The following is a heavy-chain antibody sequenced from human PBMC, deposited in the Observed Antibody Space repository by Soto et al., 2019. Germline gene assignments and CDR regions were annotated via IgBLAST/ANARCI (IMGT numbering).Heavy chain of an antibody. J-gene: IGHJ5*02. CDR2: ISYDGRNT. CDR3: ASGPYPSGGRWYGWFDP. D-gene: IGHD2-15*01. V-gene: IGHV3-30*04. CDR1: GFTFSSYA. Sequence: QVRLVESGGGVVQPGRSLRLSCAASGFTFSSYAIHWVRQAPGKGLEWVAVISYDGRNTYYADSVKGRFTISRDNSKNTLYLQMNSLRAEDTAVYYCASGPYPSGGRWYGWFDPWGQGTLVTVSS.